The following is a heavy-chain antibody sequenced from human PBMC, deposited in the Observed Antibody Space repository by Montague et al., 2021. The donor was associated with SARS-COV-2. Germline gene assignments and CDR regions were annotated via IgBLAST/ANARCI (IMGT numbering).Heavy chain of an antibody. J-gene: IGHJ4*02. CDR2: IDWDXDK. D-gene: IGHD3-9*01. CDR1: GFSLSTSGMC. Sequence: PALVKPTQTLTLTCTFSGFSLSTSGMCVSWIRQPPGKALEWLALIDWDXDKYYSTSLKTRLTISKDTSKNQVVLTMTNMDPVDTATYYCARSYYDILTGYYMAFDYWGQGTLVTVSS. CDR3: ARSYYDILTGYYMAFDY. V-gene: IGHV2-70*01.